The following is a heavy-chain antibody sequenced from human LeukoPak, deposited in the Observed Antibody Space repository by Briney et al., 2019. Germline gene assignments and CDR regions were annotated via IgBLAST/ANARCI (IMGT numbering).Heavy chain of an antibody. CDR1: GFTFSSYW. CDR3: ATPLDYYDSNNYHQGGD. D-gene: IGHD3-22*01. V-gene: IGHV3-7*03. J-gene: IGHJ4*02. CDR2: IKEDGSKK. Sequence: GGSLRLSCAASGFTFSSYWMTWVRQAPGKGLEWVANIKEDGSKKNYVDSVKGRFTISRDNAKNSLFLQMNSLRAEDTAVYYCATPLDYYDSNNYHQGGDWGQGTLVTVSS.